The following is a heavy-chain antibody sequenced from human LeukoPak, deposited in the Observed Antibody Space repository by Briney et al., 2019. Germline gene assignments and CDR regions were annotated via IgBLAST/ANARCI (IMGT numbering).Heavy chain of an antibody. Sequence: GGSLRLSCAASGFTFSNYWMSWVRQAPGQGLEWVANIKPDGSEKYYVDSVKGRFTISRDNAKNSLYLQINSLRAEDTAVFYCATGYCTSTTCYRSRFDYWGQGTLVTVSS. CDR3: ATGYCTSTTCYRSRFDY. D-gene: IGHD2-2*01. V-gene: IGHV3-7*01. J-gene: IGHJ4*02. CDR2: IKPDGSEK. CDR1: GFTFSNYW.